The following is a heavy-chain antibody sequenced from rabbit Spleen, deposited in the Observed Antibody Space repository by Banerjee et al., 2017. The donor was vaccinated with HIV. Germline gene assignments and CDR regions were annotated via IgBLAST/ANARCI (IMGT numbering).Heavy chain of an antibody. CDR3: ARDLAGVIGWNFNL. J-gene: IGHJ4*01. D-gene: IGHD4-1*01. V-gene: IGHV1S47*01. Sequence: QEHLEESGGGLVQPGGSLKLSCKASGFDFSRTGVSWVRQAPGKGLEWIGYIDLLFGTTYYANWVNGRFSISRENTQNTVSLQMTSLTAADTATYFCARDLAGVIGWNFNLWGPGTLVTVS. CDR2: IDLLFGTT. CDR1: GFDFSRTG.